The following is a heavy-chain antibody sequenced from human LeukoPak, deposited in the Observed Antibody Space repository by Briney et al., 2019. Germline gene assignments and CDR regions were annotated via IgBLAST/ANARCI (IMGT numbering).Heavy chain of an antibody. D-gene: IGHD3-10*01. V-gene: IGHV4-34*01. CDR2: INHSGST. CDR3: ARRHAYYYGSGSYSHFQH. J-gene: IGHJ1*01. CDR1: GGSFNGYY. Sequence: PSETLSLTCAVYGGSFNGYYWSWIRQPPGKGLEWIGEINHSGSTNYNPSLKSRVTISVDTSKNQFSLKLSSVTAAGTAVYYCARRHAYYYGSGSYSHFQHWGQGTLVTVSS.